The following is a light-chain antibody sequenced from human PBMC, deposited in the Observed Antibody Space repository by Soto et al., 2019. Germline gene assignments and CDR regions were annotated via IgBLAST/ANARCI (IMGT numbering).Light chain of an antibody. V-gene: IGLV2-14*03. CDR3: SSYTTSSTLV. CDR1: SSDVGGYNF. CDR2: EVS. J-gene: IGLJ1*01. Sequence: QSALTQTASVVGSPGQSITISCTGTSSDVGGYNFVSWYQQHPGKAPKLMIYEVSSRPSGVSNRFSGSKSGNTASLTISGLQPEDEADYYCSSYTTSSTLVFGTGTKVTVL.